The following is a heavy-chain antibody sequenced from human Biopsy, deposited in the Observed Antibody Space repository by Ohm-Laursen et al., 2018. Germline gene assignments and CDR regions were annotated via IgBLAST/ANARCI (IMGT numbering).Heavy chain of an antibody. Sequence: SLRLSCAASGFTFTNYAMSWVRQAPGKGLEWVSSISASDDSKYYGDSVKGRFTISRDSSTNTLYLQMNGLRADDTAVYYCATGPVQMVYANLHGEFDSWGQGALVTVSS. CDR3: ATGPVQMVYANLHGEFDS. V-gene: IGHV3-23*01. CDR1: GFTFTNYA. D-gene: IGHD2-8*01. J-gene: IGHJ4*02. CDR2: ISASDDSK.